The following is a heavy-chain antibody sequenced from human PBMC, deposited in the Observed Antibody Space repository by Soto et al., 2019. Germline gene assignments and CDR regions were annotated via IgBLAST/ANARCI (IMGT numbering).Heavy chain of an antibody. CDR1: GFTFSSYA. D-gene: IGHD3-9*01. CDR3: SRALRYFGVDGDY. V-gene: IGHV3-30-3*01. CDR2: ISYDGSNK. J-gene: IGHJ4*02. Sequence: QVQLVESGGGVVQPGRSLRLSCAASGFTFSSYAMHWVRQAPGKGLEWVAVISYDGSNKYYAASVKGRFTISRDNSKNTLYLQMNRLRAEDQAVYYCSRALRYFGVDGDYWGQGTLVTVSS.